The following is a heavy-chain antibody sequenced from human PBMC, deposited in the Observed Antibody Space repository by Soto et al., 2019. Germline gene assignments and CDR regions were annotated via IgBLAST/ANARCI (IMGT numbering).Heavy chain of an antibody. J-gene: IGHJ4*02. Sequence: QITLKESGPTLVKPTQTLTLTCTFSGFSLSTSGVGVGWIRQPPGKALEWLALIYWDDDKRYSPSLKSRLTITKDTAKNQVVLTMTNMDPVDTATYYCAHKFGELSPPDYWGQGTLVTVSS. D-gene: IGHD3-10*01. V-gene: IGHV2-5*02. CDR3: AHKFGELSPPDY. CDR1: GFSLSTSGVG. CDR2: IYWDDDK.